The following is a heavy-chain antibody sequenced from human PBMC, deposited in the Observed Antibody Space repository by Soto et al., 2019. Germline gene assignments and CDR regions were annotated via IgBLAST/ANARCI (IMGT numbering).Heavy chain of an antibody. Sequence: QLQLQESGPGLVKPSETLSLTCTVSGVSISGTSYYWGWIRQTPAKGLEWIGTIYYSGETFYNPSLTSRVTISTDTSKTPFSLNLTSVTAADTAIYYCARHGSFWGQGALVTVSS. D-gene: IGHD3-16*02. CDR2: IYYSGET. J-gene: IGHJ1*01. CDR1: GVSISGTSYY. CDR3: ARHGSF. V-gene: IGHV4-39*01.